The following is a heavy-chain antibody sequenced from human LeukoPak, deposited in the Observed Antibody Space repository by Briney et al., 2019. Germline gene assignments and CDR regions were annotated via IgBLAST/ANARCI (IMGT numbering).Heavy chain of an antibody. CDR3: ARDLDYGGNSDY. Sequence: GGSLRLSCAASGFTFSSYWMTWVRQAPGKGLEGVADIKQDGSEKYYVDSVKGRFTISRDNAKSSLYLQMNSLRAEDTAVYYCARDLDYGGNSDYWGQGTLVTVSS. CDR2: IKQDGSEK. J-gene: IGHJ4*02. CDR1: GFTFSSYW. D-gene: IGHD4-23*01. V-gene: IGHV3-7*01.